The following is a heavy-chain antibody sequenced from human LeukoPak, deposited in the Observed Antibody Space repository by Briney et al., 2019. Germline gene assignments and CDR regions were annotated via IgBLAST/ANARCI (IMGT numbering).Heavy chain of an antibody. CDR3: ARDSGVGATSAPPHDP. D-gene: IGHD1-26*01. J-gene: IGHJ5*02. Sequence: ASVTVSCKVSGYTLTELSMHWVGQAPGKGREGMGGFDPEDGETIYAQKFQGRVTMTEDTSTDTAYMELSSLRSEDTAVYYCARDSGVGATSAPPHDPWGQGTLVTVSS. V-gene: IGHV1-24*01. CDR2: FDPEDGET. CDR1: GYTLTELS.